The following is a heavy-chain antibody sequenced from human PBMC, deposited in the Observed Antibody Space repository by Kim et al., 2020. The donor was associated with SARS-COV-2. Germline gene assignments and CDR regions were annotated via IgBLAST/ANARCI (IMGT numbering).Heavy chain of an antibody. Sequence: NYSPSLKSRVTRSVDPSKNQFSRKLSSVTAADTAVYYCARGPLRPNAFDIWGQGTMVTVSS. J-gene: IGHJ3*02. CDR3: ARGPLRPNAFDI. V-gene: IGHV4-34*01. D-gene: IGHD3-3*01.